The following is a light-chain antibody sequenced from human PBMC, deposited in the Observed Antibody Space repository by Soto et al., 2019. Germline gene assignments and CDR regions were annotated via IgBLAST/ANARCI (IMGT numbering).Light chain of an antibody. CDR3: QQYNDYSWT. CDR2: KAS. Sequence: DIQMTQSPSTLSGSVGDRVTITCRASQTISSWLAWYQQKPGKAPKLLIYKASTLKSGVPSRFSGSGSGTEFTITISSLQPDDFATYYCQQYNDYSWTFGQGTKVDIK. V-gene: IGKV1-5*03. J-gene: IGKJ1*01. CDR1: QTISSW.